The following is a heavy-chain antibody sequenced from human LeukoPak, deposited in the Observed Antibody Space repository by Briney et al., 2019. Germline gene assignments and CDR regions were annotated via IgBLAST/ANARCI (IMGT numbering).Heavy chain of an antibody. V-gene: IGHV6-1*01. J-gene: IGHJ3*02. CDR3: ARVPYYDFQADAFDI. Sequence: SQTLSLTCAISGDSVSANGAAWNWIRQSPSRGLEWLGRTYYRSKWYNDYAVSVKSRITINPDTSKSQSSLQLNSVTPEDTAVYYCARVPYYDFQADAFDIWGQGTMVTVSS. D-gene: IGHD3-3*01. CDR1: GDSVSANGAA. CDR2: TYYRSKWYN.